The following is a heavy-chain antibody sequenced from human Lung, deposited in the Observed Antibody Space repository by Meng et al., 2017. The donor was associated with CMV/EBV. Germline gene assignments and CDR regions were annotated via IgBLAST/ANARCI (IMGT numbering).Heavy chain of an antibody. CDR3: AKSSDNGWSS. V-gene: IGHV1-2*06. J-gene: IGHJ4*01. D-gene: IGHD6-19*01. Sequence: VQLVQSGAEVKRPGASVKISCQASGYSFSGFYLTWARHAPGHGLEWLGRVNPISDDTHLAQKFEGRITVTRGATINTAFMELTRLRPDDTAVYYCAKSSDNGWSSWGPGTLVTVSS. CDR2: VNPISDDT. CDR1: GYSFSGFY.